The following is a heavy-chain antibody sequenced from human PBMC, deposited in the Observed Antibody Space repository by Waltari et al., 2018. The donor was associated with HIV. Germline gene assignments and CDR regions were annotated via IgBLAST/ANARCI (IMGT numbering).Heavy chain of an antibody. CDR1: GFTFSTYS. D-gene: IGHD3-22*01. CDR2: ISSSMTYK. V-gene: IGHV3-21*01. J-gene: IGHJ4*02. CDR3: ARGTYYYDSSGYYDNLPFDY. Sequence: EVQLVESGGGLVKPGGSLRLSCAASGFTFSTYSMHWVRQAPRKGLECVSSISSSMTYKYYADSVKGRVTISRDNDKNSLYRQMNSLRAEDTAVYFCARGTYYYDSSGYYDNLPFDYWGQGTLVTVSS.